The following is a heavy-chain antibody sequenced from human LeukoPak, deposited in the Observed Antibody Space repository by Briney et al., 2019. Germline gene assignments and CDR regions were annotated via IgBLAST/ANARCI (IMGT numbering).Heavy chain of an antibody. J-gene: IGHJ6*03. Sequence: PSETLSLTCTVSGGSISSYYWSWIRQPPGKGLEWTGYIYYSGSTNYNPSLKSRVTISVDTSKNQFSLKLSSVTAADTAVYYCARLGYCSGGSCYSHYYYYYMDVWGKGTTVTVSS. V-gene: IGHV4-59*01. CDR1: GGSISSYY. CDR2: IYYSGST. D-gene: IGHD2-15*01. CDR3: ARLGYCSGGSCYSHYYYYYMDV.